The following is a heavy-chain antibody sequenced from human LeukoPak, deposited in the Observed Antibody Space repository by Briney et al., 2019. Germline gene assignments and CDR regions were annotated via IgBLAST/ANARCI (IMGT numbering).Heavy chain of an antibody. CDR3: ARGKYHSYYYYMDV. V-gene: IGHV4-39*07. CDR1: GGSISSSSYY. J-gene: IGHJ6*03. D-gene: IGHD2-2*01. CDR2: IYYSGRT. Sequence: SETLSLTCTVSGGSISSSSYYWGWIRQPPGKGLDWIGSIYYSGRTQYNPSLKSRVTISVDTSKNQFSLKLSSVTAADTAVYYCARGKYHSYYYYMDVWGKGTTVTVSS.